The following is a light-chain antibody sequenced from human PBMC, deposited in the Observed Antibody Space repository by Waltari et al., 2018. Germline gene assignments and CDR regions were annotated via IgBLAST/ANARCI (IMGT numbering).Light chain of an antibody. Sequence: EIVLTQSPGTLSLSPGERATLSCRASQSVSSSYFAWYQQKPGQAPRILIFATSSRATGIQDRFSGSGAGTDFTLTISRLEPEDFAVYYCQQYGSSPVTFGHGTKLEI. J-gene: IGKJ2*01. CDR3: QQYGSSPVT. CDR2: ATS. CDR1: QSVSSSY. V-gene: IGKV3-20*01.